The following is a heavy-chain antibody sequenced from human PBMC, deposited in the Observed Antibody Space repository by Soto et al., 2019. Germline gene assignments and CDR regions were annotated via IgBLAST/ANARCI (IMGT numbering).Heavy chain of an antibody. CDR2: ISSAGGT. V-gene: IGHV3-66*01. CDR3: ARDELGGAYDFWH. CDR1: GITVTNCF. D-gene: IGHD3-3*01. J-gene: IGHJ4*02. Sequence: EVQLVESGGGLVQPGGSLRLSCAASGITVTNCFMTWVRQAPGKGLEWVSVISSAGGTYYADSVKGRFTISSDNYRNTLYLQTTTLRAEDRVVSYCARDELGGAYDFWHGGQGTLVTVSS.